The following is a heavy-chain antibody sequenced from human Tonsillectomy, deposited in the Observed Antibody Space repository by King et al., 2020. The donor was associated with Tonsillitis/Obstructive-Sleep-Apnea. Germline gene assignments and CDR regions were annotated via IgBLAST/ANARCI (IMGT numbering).Heavy chain of an antibody. J-gene: IGHJ4*02. CDR2: IYYSGTT. CDR1: GGSVSSGHYY. D-gene: IGHD2-21*02. CDR3: ARCRKLEYCGCDCQYSFDS. V-gene: IGHV4-61*01. Sequence: VQLQESGPRLVKPSETLSLTCAVSGGSVSSGHYYWSWIRQSPGKGLEWIGYIYYSGTTNYNPSLKNRVTISVDTSKNEFSLKLSSVTAADTAVYYCARCRKLEYCGCDCQYSFDSWGQGTLVSVSS.